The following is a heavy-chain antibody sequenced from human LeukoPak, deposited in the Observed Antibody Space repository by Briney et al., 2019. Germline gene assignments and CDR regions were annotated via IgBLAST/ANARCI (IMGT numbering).Heavy chain of an antibody. CDR1: GYSISSGYY. V-gene: IGHV4-38-2*02. CDR3: ARDLYSSGWGYLDY. CDR2: IYHSGST. D-gene: IGHD6-19*01. J-gene: IGHJ4*02. Sequence: SETLSLTCTISGYSISSGYYWGWIRQPPGKGLEWIGSIYHSGSTYYNPSLKSRVTISLDTSENQFSLKLSSVTAADTAVYYCARDLYSSGWGYLDYWGQGTLVTVSS.